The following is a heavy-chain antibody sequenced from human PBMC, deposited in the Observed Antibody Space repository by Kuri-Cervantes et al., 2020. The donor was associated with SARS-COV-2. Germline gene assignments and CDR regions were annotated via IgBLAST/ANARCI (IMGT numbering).Heavy chain of an antibody. Sequence: GSLRLSCAVYGGSFSDYSWSWIRQPPGKGLEWIGEINHSGSTNCNPSLKSRVTISVDTSKNQFSLKLSSVTAADTAVYYCARVHVRLYGMDVWGQGTTVTVSS. D-gene: IGHD3-10*02. J-gene: IGHJ6*02. CDR3: ARVHVRLYGMDV. CDR1: GGSFSDYS. CDR2: INHSGST. V-gene: IGHV4-34*01.